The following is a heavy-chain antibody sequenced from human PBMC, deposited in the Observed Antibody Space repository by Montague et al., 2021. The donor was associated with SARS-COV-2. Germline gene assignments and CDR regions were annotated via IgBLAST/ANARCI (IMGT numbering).Heavy chain of an antibody. CDR2: IYYSGST. CDR1: GGSISSSSYY. V-gene: IGHV4-39*07. J-gene: IGHJ6*02. Sequence: SETLSLTCTVSGGSISSSSYYWGWIRQPPGKGLEWIGSIYYSGSTYYKRCLESRDTISVDTSKNQFSLKLSSVTAADTAVYYCARVGRQQLVRLSGMDVWGQGTTVTVAS. D-gene: IGHD6-13*01. CDR3: ARVGRQQLVRLSGMDV.